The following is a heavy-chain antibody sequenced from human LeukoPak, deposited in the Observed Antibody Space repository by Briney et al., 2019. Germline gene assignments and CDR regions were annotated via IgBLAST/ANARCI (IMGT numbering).Heavy chain of an antibody. J-gene: IGHJ4*02. V-gene: IGHV3-15*01. CDR1: GFAFSNAW. D-gene: IGHD2/OR15-2a*01. CDR2: IKSKPDGGTT. Sequence: GGSLRLSCAASGFAFSNAWMTWVRQAPGKGLEWVGHIKSKPDGGTTECAAPVKGRFTISRDDSKNTLYLQMNSLRTEDTAVYYCTSLGATGFYAFDYWGQGALVTVSS. CDR3: TSLGATGFYAFDY.